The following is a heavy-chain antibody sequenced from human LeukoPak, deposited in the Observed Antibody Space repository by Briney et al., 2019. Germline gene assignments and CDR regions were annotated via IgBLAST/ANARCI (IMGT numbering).Heavy chain of an antibody. V-gene: IGHV5-51*01. CDR1: GYRFSNYW. CDR3: ARAFLSDGGGAD. Sequence: VESLKLYCKGSGYRFSNYWIGWVRQMPGKGLEWMGVIYCGDSETRYNPSFQGQVTMSADKSTSTAHLQWSSLKASDTAMYYCARAFLSDGGGADWGQGTLVTVSS. D-gene: IGHD3-16*01. J-gene: IGHJ4*02. CDR2: IYCGDSET.